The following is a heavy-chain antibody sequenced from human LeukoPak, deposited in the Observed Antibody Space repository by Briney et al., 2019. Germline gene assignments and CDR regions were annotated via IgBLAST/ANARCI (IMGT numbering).Heavy chain of an antibody. CDR3: AKDHRPVDFWSIDYFDY. V-gene: IGHV3-30*18. Sequence: PGGALRLSCAASGFNFSSYGMHWVRQATGKGLGWVAVISYDGSNRYYADSVKGRFTMSRDNSKNTLYLQMNSLRAEDTAVYYCAKDHRPVDFWSIDYFDYWGQGTLVTVSS. J-gene: IGHJ4*02. CDR2: ISYDGSNR. CDR1: GFNFSSYG. D-gene: IGHD3-3*01.